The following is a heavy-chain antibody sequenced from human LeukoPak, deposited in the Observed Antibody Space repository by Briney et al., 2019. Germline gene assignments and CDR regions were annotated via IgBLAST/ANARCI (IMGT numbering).Heavy chain of an antibody. V-gene: IGHV3-23*01. CDR2: ISGSGGST. Sequence: GGSLRLSCAASGFTFSSYAMSWVRQAPGKGLEWVSAISGSGGSTYYADSVKGRFTISRDNAKNSLYLQMNSLRAEDTAVYYCARDPPNIVGATKGIFDYWGQGTLVTVSS. J-gene: IGHJ4*02. CDR1: GFTFSSYA. CDR3: ARDPPNIVGATKGIFDY. D-gene: IGHD1-26*01.